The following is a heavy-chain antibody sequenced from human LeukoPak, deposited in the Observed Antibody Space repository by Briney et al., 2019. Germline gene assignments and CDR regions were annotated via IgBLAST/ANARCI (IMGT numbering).Heavy chain of an antibody. J-gene: IGHJ4*02. CDR2: ICSGGST. Sequence: GGSLRLSCAASGFTASSNYMSWVRQAPGKGLEWVSVICSGGSTYYADSVKGRFTISRDNSKNTLYLQMNSLRAEDTAVYYCARGTTLAVLGYWGQGTLVTVSS. V-gene: IGHV3-66*02. CDR1: GFTASSNY. CDR3: ARGTTLAVLGY. D-gene: IGHD2/OR15-2a*01.